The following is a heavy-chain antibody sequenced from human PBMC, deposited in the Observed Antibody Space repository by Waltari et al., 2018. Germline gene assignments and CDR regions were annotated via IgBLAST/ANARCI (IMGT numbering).Heavy chain of an antibody. Sequence: QVQLQESGPGLVKPSETLSLTCAVSGYSISSGYYWGWIRQPPGKGLAWIGSLYHSGSTNHNPSLKSRVTISVDTSKNQFSLKLSSVTAADTAVYYCARGGEGNYYDYMDVWGKGTTVTVSS. V-gene: IGHV4-38-2*01. CDR3: ARGGEGNYYDYMDV. CDR1: GYSISSGYY. D-gene: IGHD4-17*01. J-gene: IGHJ6*03. CDR2: LYHSGST.